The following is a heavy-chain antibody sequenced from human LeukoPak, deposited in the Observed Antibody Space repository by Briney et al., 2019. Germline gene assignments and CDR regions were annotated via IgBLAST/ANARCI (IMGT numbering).Heavy chain of an antibody. CDR2: INPNSGGT. Sequence: ASVKVSCKASGYTFTGYYMHWVRQAPGQGLEWMGWINPNSGGTNYAQKFQGRVTMTRDTSISTAYMELSRLRSDDTAVYYCARDRSITMVRGDYWGQGTLVTVSS. J-gene: IGHJ4*02. CDR3: ARDRSITMVRGDY. CDR1: GYTFTGYY. V-gene: IGHV1-2*02. D-gene: IGHD3-10*01.